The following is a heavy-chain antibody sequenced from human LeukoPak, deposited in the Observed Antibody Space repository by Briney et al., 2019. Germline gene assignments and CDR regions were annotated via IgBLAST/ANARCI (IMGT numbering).Heavy chain of an antibody. D-gene: IGHD6-13*01. CDR1: GFTFDDYG. J-gene: IGHJ4*02. CDR2: ISWNSASV. CDR3: AKDYGYSSSWYDY. Sequence: GGSLRLSCEASGFTFDDYGMHWVRQAPGKGLEWVSTISWNSASVGYVDSVKGRFTIPRDNAKKTLYLQVNSLRPEDTALYYCAKDYGYSSSWYDYWGQGTLVTVSS. V-gene: IGHV3-9*01.